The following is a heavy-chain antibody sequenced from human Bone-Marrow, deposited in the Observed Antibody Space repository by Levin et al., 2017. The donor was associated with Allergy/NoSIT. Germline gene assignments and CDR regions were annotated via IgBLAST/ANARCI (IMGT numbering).Heavy chain of an antibody. CDR2: IIPIFGTA. Sequence: KISCKASGGTFSSYAISWVRQAPGQGLEWMGGIIPIFGTANYAQKFQGRVTITADESTSTAYMELSSLRSEDTAVYYCARVSSYDFWSGYPDYWGQGTLVTVSS. CDR3: ARVSSYDFWSGYPDY. V-gene: IGHV1-69*01. J-gene: IGHJ4*02. CDR1: GGTFSSYA. D-gene: IGHD3-3*01.